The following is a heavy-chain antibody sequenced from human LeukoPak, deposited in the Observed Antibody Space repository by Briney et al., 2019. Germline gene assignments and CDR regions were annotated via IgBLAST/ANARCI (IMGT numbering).Heavy chain of an antibody. D-gene: IGHD4-11*01. J-gene: IGHJ4*02. CDR2: THFTGGT. CDR3: ARHGGTRITLIQVYYFDY. V-gene: IGHV4-39*01. Sequence: SGTLSLPRPVSGGSLTSSCYYWGWIRPSPEKGLGWIGSTHFTGGTHYSPSLKSRVTISVDTSKNQFSLKLSSVTAADTAVYYCARHGGTRITLIQVYYFDYWGQGTLVTVSS. CDR1: GGSLTSSCYY.